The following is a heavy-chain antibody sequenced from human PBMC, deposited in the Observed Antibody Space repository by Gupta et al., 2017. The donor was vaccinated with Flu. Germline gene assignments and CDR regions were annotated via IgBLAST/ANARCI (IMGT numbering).Heavy chain of an antibody. V-gene: IGHV3-74*01. J-gene: IGHJ6*02. D-gene: IGHD2-2*01. CDR2: INSDGSST. CDR3: ARDAADIVVVPAAPDYYYGMDV. CDR1: RFTFSSYW. Sequence: EVQLVESGGGLVQPGGSLRLSCAASRFTFSSYWMHWVRQAPGKGLVWVSRINSDGSSTSYADSVKGRFTISRDNAKNTLYLQMNSLRAEDTAVYYCARDAADIVVVPAAPDYYYGMDVWGQGTTVTVSS.